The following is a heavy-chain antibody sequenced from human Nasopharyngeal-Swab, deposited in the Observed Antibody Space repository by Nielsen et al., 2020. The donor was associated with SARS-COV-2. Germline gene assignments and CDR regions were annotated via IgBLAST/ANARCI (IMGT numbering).Heavy chain of an antibody. Sequence: GVLKISCAASGFPFSSYSMNWVRQAPGKGLEWVSSISSSSSYIYYADSVKGRFTISRDNAKNSLYLQMNSLRAEDTAVYYCARSLRGSSLHYWGQGTLVTVSS. CDR3: ARSLRGSSLHY. D-gene: IGHD6-6*01. CDR1: GFPFSSYS. J-gene: IGHJ4*02. CDR2: ISSSSSYI. V-gene: IGHV3-21*01.